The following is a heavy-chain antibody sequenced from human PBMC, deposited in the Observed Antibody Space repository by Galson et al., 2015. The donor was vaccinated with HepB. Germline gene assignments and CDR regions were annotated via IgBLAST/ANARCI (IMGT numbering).Heavy chain of an antibody. CDR3: ARVSVLRFLEMDYYYYYMDV. J-gene: IGHJ6*03. CDR1: GYTFTGYY. CDR2: INPNSGGT. D-gene: IGHD3-3*01. Sequence: SVKVSCKASGYTFTGYYMHWVRQAPGQGLEWMGRINPNSGGTNYAQKFQGRVTMTRDTSISTAYMELSRLRSDDTAVYYCARVSVLRFLEMDYYYYYMDVWGKGTTVTVSS. V-gene: IGHV1-2*06.